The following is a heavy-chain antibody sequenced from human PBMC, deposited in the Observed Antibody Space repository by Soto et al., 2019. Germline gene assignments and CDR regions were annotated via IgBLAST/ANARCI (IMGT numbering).Heavy chain of an antibody. D-gene: IGHD3-9*01. CDR3: ARERKRRDFDWFDALDI. CDR2: ISSSSSTI. CDR1: GFTFSSYS. Sequence: EVQLVESGGGLVQPGGSLRLSCAASGFTFSSYSMNWVRQAPGKGLEWVSYISSSSSTIYYADSVKGRFTISRDNAKNSLYLQMKSMRDEDTAVYYCARERKRRDFDWFDALDIWGQGTMVTVSS. V-gene: IGHV3-48*02. J-gene: IGHJ3*02.